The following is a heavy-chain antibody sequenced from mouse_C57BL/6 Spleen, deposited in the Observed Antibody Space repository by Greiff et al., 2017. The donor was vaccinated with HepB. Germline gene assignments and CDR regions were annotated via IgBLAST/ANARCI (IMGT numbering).Heavy chain of an antibody. V-gene: IGHV14-1*01. CDR2: IDPEDGDT. Sequence: VQLQQSGAELVRPGASVKLSCTASGFNIKDYYMHWVKQRPEQGLEWIGRIDPEDGDTEYAPKFQGKATMTADTPSNTAYLQLSSLTSEDTAVYYCTTGRLRRAMDYWGQGTSVTVSS. D-gene: IGHD2-4*01. CDR3: TTGRLRRAMDY. J-gene: IGHJ4*01. CDR1: GFNIKDYY.